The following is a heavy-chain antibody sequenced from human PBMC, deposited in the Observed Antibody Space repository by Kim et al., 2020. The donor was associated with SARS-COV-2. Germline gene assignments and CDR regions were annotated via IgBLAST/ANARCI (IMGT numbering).Heavy chain of an antibody. CDR2: ISYDGSNK. J-gene: IGHJ4*02. Sequence: GGSLRLSCAASGFTFSSYGMHWVRQAPGKGLEWVAVISYDGSNKYYADSVKGRFTISRDNSKNTLYLQMNSLRAEDTAVYYCANGEGADRTRYYDSSGAHWGQGTLVTVSS. D-gene: IGHD3-22*01. V-gene: IGHV3-30*18. CDR3: ANGEGADRTRYYDSSGAH. CDR1: GFTFSSYG.